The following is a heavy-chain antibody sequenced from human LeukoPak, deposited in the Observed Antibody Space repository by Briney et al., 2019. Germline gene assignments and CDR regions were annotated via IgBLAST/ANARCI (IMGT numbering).Heavy chain of an antibody. CDR3: ARGGLSGSYYGVDY. CDR1: GYTFTSYY. J-gene: IGHJ4*02. CDR2: INTNTGNP. V-gene: IGHV7-4-1*02. D-gene: IGHD1-26*01. Sequence: ASVKVSCKASGYTFTSYYMHWVRQAPGQGLEWMGWINTNTGNPTYAQGFTGRFVFSLDTSVSTAYLQISSLKAEDTAVYYCARGGLSGSYYGVDYWGQGTLVTVSS.